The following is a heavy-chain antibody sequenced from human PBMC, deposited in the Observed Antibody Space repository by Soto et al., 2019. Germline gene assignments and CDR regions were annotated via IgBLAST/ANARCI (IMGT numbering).Heavy chain of an antibody. D-gene: IGHD6-6*01. CDR2: ISWDGGST. V-gene: IGHV3-43D*04. CDR3: AKGQYSINSGVYFDY. Sequence: AGGSLRLSCAASGFTFDDYAMHWVRQAPGKGLEWVSLISWDGGSTYYADSVKGRFTISRDNSKNSLYLQMNSLRAEDTALYYCAKGQYSINSGVYFDYWGQGTLVTVSS. CDR1: GFTFDDYA. J-gene: IGHJ4*02.